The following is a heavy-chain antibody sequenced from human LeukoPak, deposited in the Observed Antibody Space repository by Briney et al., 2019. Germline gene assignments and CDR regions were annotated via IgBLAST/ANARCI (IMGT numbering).Heavy chain of an antibody. J-gene: IGHJ3*02. D-gene: IGHD6-19*01. Sequence: GSSVKLSCKASVYTFTSYAISWVRQAPGQGLEWMGWISGYNGNTNYAQKLQGRVTMTTDTSTSTAYMELRSLRSDDTAVYYCARESSAYVFDIWGQGTTVTVSS. V-gene: IGHV1-18*01. CDR1: VYTFTSYA. CDR2: ISGYNGNT. CDR3: ARESSAYVFDI.